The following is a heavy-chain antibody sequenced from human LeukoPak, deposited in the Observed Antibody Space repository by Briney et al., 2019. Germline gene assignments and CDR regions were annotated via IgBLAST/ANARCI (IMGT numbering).Heavy chain of an antibody. CDR3: ARGRDGYST. CDR1: GVSISNYY. Sequence: SETLSLTCTVSGVSISNYYWSWIRQPPGKGLEWIGYIYYSGSTNYNPSLKSRVTISVDTSKNQFSLKLRSVTAADTAVYYCARGRDGYSTWGQGALVTVSS. CDR2: IYYSGST. J-gene: IGHJ5*02. D-gene: IGHD5-24*01. V-gene: IGHV4-59*01.